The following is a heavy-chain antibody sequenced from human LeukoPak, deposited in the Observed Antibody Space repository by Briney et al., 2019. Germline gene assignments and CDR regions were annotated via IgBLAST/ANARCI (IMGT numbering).Heavy chain of an antibody. J-gene: IGHJ3*02. CDR3: ARGTYSSGRCDVFDI. CDR1: GFTLSNCPA. D-gene: IGHD6-19*01. Sequence: PGGSLRLSCIASGFTLSNCPAMHWVRQAPGKGLEWVAAVSPDGNSKYYADSVKGRLTISRDISKNALYLEMNSLRPEDTAVYYCARGTYSSGRCDVFDIWGQGTMVTVAS. V-gene: IGHV3-30-3*01. CDR2: VSPDGNSK.